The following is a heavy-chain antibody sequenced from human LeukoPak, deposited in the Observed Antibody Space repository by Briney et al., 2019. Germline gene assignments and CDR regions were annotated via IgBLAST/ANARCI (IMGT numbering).Heavy chain of an antibody. Sequence: GGSLRLSCAASGFTFSRYWMSWVRQAPGKGLEWVSGISPGGGPTYYADSVRGRFSISRDDLKDTLYLQMKNLRAEDTAVYYCAKDGAWLRFDDWGQGILVTVSS. V-gene: IGHV3-23*01. J-gene: IGHJ4*02. CDR1: GFTFSRYW. D-gene: IGHD5-12*01. CDR3: AKDGAWLRFDD. CDR2: ISPGGGPT.